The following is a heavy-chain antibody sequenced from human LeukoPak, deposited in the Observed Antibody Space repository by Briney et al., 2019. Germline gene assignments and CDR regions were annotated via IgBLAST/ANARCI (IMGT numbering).Heavy chain of an antibody. V-gene: IGHV1-46*01. CDR3: ARDDYDVNSRFDY. Sequence: WASVKVSCKASGYSFTKYFMHWVRLAPGQGLEWVGIIKPSSGTTSYAQKFQGRVTVTRDTSTSTVYMELSSLRSEDTAVYYCARDDYDVNSRFDYWGQGTLVTVSP. J-gene: IGHJ4*02. CDR1: GYSFTKYF. D-gene: IGHD4-23*01. CDR2: IKPSSGTT.